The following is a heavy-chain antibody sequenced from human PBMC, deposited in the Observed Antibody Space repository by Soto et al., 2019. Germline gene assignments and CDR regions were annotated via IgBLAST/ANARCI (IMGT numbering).Heavy chain of an antibody. Sequence: EVQLLESGGGLVQPGGSLTVSCAASGFTFGAHPMSWVRLAPGKGLEWVSTISGYGGSTYYPDSLKGRFIISRDNSKNNLYLQINTLRAEDTAIYFCAKQRTTVTTSFDYWGQGTLVTVSS. CDR2: ISGYGGST. D-gene: IGHD4-17*01. J-gene: IGHJ4*02. V-gene: IGHV3-23*01. CDR3: AKQRTTVTTSFDY. CDR1: GFTFGAHP.